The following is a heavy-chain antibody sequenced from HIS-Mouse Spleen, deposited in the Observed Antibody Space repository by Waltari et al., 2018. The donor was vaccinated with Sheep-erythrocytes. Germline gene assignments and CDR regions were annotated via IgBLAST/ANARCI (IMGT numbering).Heavy chain of an antibody. CDR2: ISYDGSNK. Sequence: QVQLVESGGGVVQPGRSLRLSCASSGFTFRSYAIHWVRQAPGKGVEWVAVISYDGSNKYYADSVKGRLTISRDNSKNTLYLQMNSLRAEDTAVYYCARGAFDIWGQGTMVTVSS. CDR3: ARGAFDI. V-gene: IGHV3-30-3*01. CDR1: GFTFRSYA. J-gene: IGHJ3*02.